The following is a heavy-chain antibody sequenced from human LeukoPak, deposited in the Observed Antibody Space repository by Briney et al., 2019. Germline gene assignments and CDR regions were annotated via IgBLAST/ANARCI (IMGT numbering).Heavy chain of an antibody. CDR1: GFSFSTFP. CDR3: AKGGASVTDAPHGDVVTTTLDGFDL. Sequence: PGGSLRLSSVASGFSFSTFPMSWGRQAPGKGLEWVSAVSGSGGHTFYLESAKGRVTISGENSKKTPYLPLNSQRVDDTAVYYCAKGGASVTDAPHGDVVTTTLDGFDLWGQGTMVTVSS. J-gene: IGHJ3*01. V-gene: IGHV3-23*01. D-gene: IGHD4-17*01. CDR2: VSGSGGHT.